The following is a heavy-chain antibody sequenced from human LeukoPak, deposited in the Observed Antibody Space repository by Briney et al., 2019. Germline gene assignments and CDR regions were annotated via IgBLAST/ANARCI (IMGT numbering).Heavy chain of an antibody. V-gene: IGHV3-7*01. CDR3: ARDMPPGVVVVTAPGWFDP. CDR2: IKQDGSEK. Sequence: GGSLRLSCAASGFTLSSYWMSWVRQAPGKGREWVANIKQDGSEKYYVDCVKGRFTISRDNAKNSLYLQMNSLRAEDTAVYYCARDMPPGVVVVTAPGWFDPWGQGTLVTVSS. CDR1: GFTLSSYW. J-gene: IGHJ5*02. D-gene: IGHD2-21*02.